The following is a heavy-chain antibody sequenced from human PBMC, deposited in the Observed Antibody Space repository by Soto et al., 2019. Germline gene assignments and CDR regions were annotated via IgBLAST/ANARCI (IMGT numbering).Heavy chain of an antibody. J-gene: IGHJ5*02. D-gene: IGHD3-16*01. CDR3: ARGGSWFDP. V-gene: IGHV4-59*01. CDR1: GGSISSYY. CDR2: IYYSGTT. Sequence: SETLSLTCTVSGGSISSYYWSWIRQPPGKGLEWIGYIYYSGTTNYNPSLKSRVTISVDTSKNQFSLKLSSVTPVDTAVYYCARGGSWFDPWGQGTLVTVSS.